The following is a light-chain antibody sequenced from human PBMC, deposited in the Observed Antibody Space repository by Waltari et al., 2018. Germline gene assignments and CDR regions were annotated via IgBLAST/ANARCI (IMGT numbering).Light chain of an antibody. V-gene: IGLV2-14*01. Sequence: QSALTQPASVSGSPGQSVTIFCTGTSNDVGGYNSVSWYQEHPGQAPRVIIYDVSHRPSGVSDRFPGSKSGNTASLTISGLQAEDEADYYCSSQSSNNVVLFGGGTKLTVL. CDR3: SSQSSNNVVL. J-gene: IGLJ2*01. CDR1: SNDVGGYNS. CDR2: DVS.